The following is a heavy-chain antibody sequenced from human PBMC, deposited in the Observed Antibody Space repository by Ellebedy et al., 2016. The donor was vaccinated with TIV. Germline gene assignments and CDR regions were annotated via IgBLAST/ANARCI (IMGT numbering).Heavy chain of an antibody. J-gene: IGHJ4*02. Sequence: ASVKVSXKASGYSFISYGISWVRQAPGQGLEWMGWISADNGNTNYAQKLQGRVTMTTDTSTSTAYMELRSLRSDDTAVYYCARERAGGINDFWGQGTLVTVSS. V-gene: IGHV1-18*01. CDR3: ARERAGGINDF. CDR2: ISADNGNT. CDR1: GYSFISYG. D-gene: IGHD6-13*01.